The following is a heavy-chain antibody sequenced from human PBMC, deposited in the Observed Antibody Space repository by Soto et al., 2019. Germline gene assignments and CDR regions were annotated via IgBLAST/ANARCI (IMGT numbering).Heavy chain of an antibody. Sequence: GGSLRLSCAASGFTFSSYAMSWVRQAPGKGLEWVSAISGSGGSTYYADSVKGRFTISRDNSKNTLYLQMNSLRAEDTAVYYCAKDEEVTIFGVVSLAGGYYFDYWGQGTLVTVSS. CDR1: GFTFSSYA. V-gene: IGHV3-23*01. D-gene: IGHD3-3*01. CDR3: AKDEEVTIFGVVSLAGGYYFDY. CDR2: ISGSGGST. J-gene: IGHJ4*02.